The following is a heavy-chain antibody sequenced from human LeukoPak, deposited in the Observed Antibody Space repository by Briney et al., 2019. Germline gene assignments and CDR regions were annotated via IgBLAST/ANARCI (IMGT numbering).Heavy chain of an antibody. CDR2: IIHIFATT. CDR1: GGTFTSYP. J-gene: IGHJ6*03. Sequence: SVKVSCKASGGTFTSYPISWVRQAPGQGLEWVGGIIHIFATTDYAQEFQGRVTITADEPTRTAYMELSSLRSEDTAVYYCAMSTVNTGWPRDPNKYYYFMDVWGKGTTVTVSS. D-gene: IGHD4-17*01. CDR3: AMSTVNTGWPRDPNKYYYFMDV. V-gene: IGHV1-69*01.